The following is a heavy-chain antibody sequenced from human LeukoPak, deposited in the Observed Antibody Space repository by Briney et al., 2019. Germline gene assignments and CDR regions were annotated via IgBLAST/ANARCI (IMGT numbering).Heavy chain of an antibody. CDR2: IKQDGSEK. D-gene: IGHD3-10*01. Sequence: PGGSLRLSCAASGFTFSSYWMSWVRQAPGKGLEWVANIKQDGSEKYYVDSVKGRFTISRDNAKNSLYLQMNSLRAEDTAVYYCARDPHPRPAYYYGSGSYYSDYWGQGTLVTVSS. CDR3: ARDPHPRPAYYYGSGSYYSDY. V-gene: IGHV3-7*01. J-gene: IGHJ4*02. CDR1: GFTFSSYW.